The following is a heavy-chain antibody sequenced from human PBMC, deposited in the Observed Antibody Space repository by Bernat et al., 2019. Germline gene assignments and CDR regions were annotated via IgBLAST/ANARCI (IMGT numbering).Heavy chain of an antibody. D-gene: IGHD2-15*01. CDR2: IYPGDSDT. CDR3: ARGEGYCSGGSCYLGPLSGY. J-gene: IGHJ4*02. CDR1: GYSFSSYW. V-gene: IGHV5-51*03. Sequence: EVQLVQSGAEVKKPGESLKISCKGSGYSFSSYWIGWVRQMPGKGLEWMGIIYPGDSDTRYSPSFQGQVIISADKSISTAYLQWSSLKASDTAMYYCARGEGYCSGGSCYLGPLSGYWGQGTLVTVSS.